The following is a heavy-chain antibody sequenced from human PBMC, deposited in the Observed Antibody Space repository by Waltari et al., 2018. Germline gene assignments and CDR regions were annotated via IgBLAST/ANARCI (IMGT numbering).Heavy chain of an antibody. CDR1: GFSFSTYA. J-gene: IGHJ2*01. V-gene: IGHV3-23*05. CDR2: VSASGSSM. CDR3: AKAGGDGQASRYLDR. Sequence: EVQLVESGGGLEQGGGSLGLSCSASGFSFSTYAMPWGRQAPGKGLGWGSGVSASGSSMYYADSVRGRFSNSRDNSRNTVYLRMDNLRGEDTAIFYRAKAGGDGQASRYLDRWGRGTLVTVS. D-gene: IGHD2-21*02.